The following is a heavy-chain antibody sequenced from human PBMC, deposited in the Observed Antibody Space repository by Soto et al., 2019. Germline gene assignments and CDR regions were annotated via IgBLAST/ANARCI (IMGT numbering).Heavy chain of an antibody. CDR3: VPNRVFDFYYFDS. CDR2: VYFSGTT. Sequence: QVQLQASGPGLVKPSQTLSLTCAVSGVSMRTGGYYWTCIRQDPGKGLEWIGYVYFSGTTYYYPSLKNRVAMSVDFSKNQFSLKLTSLPAADTAVYYCVPNRVFDFYYFDSWCQGTPVTVSS. J-gene: IGHJ4*02. CDR1: GVSMRTGGYY. D-gene: IGHD2-8*01. V-gene: IGHV4-31*11.